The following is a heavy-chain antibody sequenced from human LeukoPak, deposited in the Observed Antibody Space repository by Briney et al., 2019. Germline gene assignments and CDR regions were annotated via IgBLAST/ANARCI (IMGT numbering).Heavy chain of an antibody. CDR3: AKFHYYYGSGIFDAFDI. Sequence: SVKVSCKASGGTFSSYAISWVRQAPGQGLKWMGGIIPIFGTANYAQKFQGRVTITADESTSTAYMELSSLRSEDTAVYYCAKFHYYYGSGIFDAFDIWGQGTMVTVSS. V-gene: IGHV1-69*13. D-gene: IGHD3-10*01. CDR1: GGTFSSYA. J-gene: IGHJ3*02. CDR2: IIPIFGTA.